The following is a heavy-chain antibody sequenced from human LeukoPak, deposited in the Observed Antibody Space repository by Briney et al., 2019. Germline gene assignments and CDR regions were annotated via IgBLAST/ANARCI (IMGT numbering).Heavy chain of an antibody. J-gene: IGHJ4*02. V-gene: IGHV3-74*01. CDR2: ICPDGTVT. CDR1: GLTFSNYC. CDR3: VRDFRSADY. Sequence: PGGSLRLSCAASGLTFSNYCMHWVRQIPGKGLVWVSRICPDGTVTNYADSVKGRFTISRDNAKNMVFLQMNSLRADDTAVYYCVRDFRSADYWGQGILVTVSS.